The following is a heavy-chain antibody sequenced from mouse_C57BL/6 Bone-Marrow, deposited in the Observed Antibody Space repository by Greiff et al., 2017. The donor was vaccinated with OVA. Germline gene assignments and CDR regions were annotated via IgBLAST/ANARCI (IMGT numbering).Heavy chain of an antibody. CDR1: GYTFTSYW. Sequence: QVHVKQSGAELVKPGASVKLSCKASGYTFTSYWMHWVKQRPGQGLEWIGMIHPNSGSTNYNEKFKSKATLTVDKSSSTAYMQLSSLTSEDSAVYYCAPRGFAYWGQGTLVTVSA. D-gene: IGHD6-1*01. CDR3: APRGFAY. V-gene: IGHV1-64*01. CDR2: IHPNSGST. J-gene: IGHJ3*01.